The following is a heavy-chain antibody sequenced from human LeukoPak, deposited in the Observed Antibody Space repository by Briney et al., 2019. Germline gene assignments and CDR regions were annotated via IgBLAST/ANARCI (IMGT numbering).Heavy chain of an antibody. CDR2: ISSGGSTI. CDR1: GFTFSDYY. D-gene: IGHD3-3*01. J-gene: IGHJ4*02. CDR3: ARDEHYYDFWSGPSYYFDY. V-gene: IGHV3-11*04. Sequence: PGGSLRLSCAASGFTFSDYYMSWIRQAPGKGLEWVSYISSGGSTIYYADSVKGRFTISRDNAKNSLYLQMNSLRAEDTAVYYCARDEHYYDFWSGPSYYFDYWGQGTLVTVSS.